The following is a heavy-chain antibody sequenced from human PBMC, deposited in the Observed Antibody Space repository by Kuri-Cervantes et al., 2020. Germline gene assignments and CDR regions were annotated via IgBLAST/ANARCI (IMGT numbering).Heavy chain of an antibody. V-gene: IGHV3-30*02. D-gene: IGHD4-17*01. Sequence: GESLKISCAASGFIFSRYAMHWVRQAPGKGLDWVTLIRYDGSNKYYADSVKGRFTISRDNSKNTLYLQMNSLRAEDTAVYYCAKEEARGTVTNAKSAFDIWGQGTMVTVSS. CDR2: IRYDGSNK. CDR3: AKEEARGTVTNAKSAFDI. CDR1: GFIFSRYA. J-gene: IGHJ3*02.